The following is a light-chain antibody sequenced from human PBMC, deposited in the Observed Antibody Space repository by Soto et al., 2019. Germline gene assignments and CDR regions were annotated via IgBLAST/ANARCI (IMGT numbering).Light chain of an antibody. J-gene: IGKJ4*01. Sequence: EIVLTQSPATLSLSPGDRATLSCRASQSVSSYLACYQQKPGQAPRLLIYDASNRATGIPARFSGSGSGTDFTLTITALEPEDFAVYYCQQRSNWPSTFGGGTKVALK. CDR3: QQRSNWPST. V-gene: IGKV3-11*01. CDR1: QSVSSY. CDR2: DAS.